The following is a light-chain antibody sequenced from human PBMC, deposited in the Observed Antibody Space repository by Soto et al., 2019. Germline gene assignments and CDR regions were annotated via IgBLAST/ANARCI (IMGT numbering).Light chain of an antibody. J-gene: IGLJ2*01. Sequence: QPVLTQPPSVSEAPRQRVTISCSGSSSNIGNNAVNWYQQLPGKAPKLLIYYDDLLPSGVSDRFSGSKSGTSASLAISGLQSEDDADYYCAAWDDSLNGVVFGGGTKLTVL. CDR1: SSNIGNNA. CDR3: AAWDDSLNGVV. CDR2: YDD. V-gene: IGLV1-36*01.